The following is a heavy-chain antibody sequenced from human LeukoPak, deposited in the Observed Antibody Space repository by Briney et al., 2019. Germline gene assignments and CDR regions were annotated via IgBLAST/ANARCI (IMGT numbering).Heavy chain of an antibody. Sequence: GGSLRLSCTASGFTFSSYAMHWVRQAPGKGLQWLALTSDDGSTKYYADSVKGRFTISRDNAKNSLYLQVNSLRAEDTAVYYCARAYHDSLDYWGQGTLVTVSS. V-gene: IGHV3-30-3*01. CDR2: TSDDGSTK. CDR3: ARAYHDSLDY. J-gene: IGHJ4*02. D-gene: IGHD2-2*01. CDR1: GFTFSSYA.